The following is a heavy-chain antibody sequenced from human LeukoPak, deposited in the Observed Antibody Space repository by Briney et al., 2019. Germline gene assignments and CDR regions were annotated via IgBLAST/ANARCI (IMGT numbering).Heavy chain of an antibody. D-gene: IGHD3-3*01. J-gene: IGHJ6*03. CDR2: IRFDGTSE. Sequence: GGSLRLSCTASGFTFTTYAMHWVRQAPGKGLEWVAFIRFDGTSEFYADSVKARFTISRDNSQNTVSLQLNNLRIEDTALYYCAKTSLSDPSGHYYYMDVWGKGTTVTVSS. CDR1: GFTFTTYA. V-gene: IGHV3-30*02. CDR3: AKTSLSDPSGHYYYMDV.